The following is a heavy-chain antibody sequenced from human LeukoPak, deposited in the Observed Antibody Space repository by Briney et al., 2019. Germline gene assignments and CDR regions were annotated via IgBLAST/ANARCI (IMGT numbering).Heavy chain of an antibody. CDR3: TRLIGGSSSK. Sequence: GESLRLSCAASGFTFSGSAMHWVRQTSGKGLEWVGRIRSKANSYATAYAASVKGRFTISRDDSKNTAYLQMNSLKTEDTAVYYCTRLIGGSSSKWGQGTLVTVSS. J-gene: IGHJ4*02. CDR2: IRSKANSYAT. D-gene: IGHD6-6*01. CDR1: GFTFSGSA. V-gene: IGHV3-73*01.